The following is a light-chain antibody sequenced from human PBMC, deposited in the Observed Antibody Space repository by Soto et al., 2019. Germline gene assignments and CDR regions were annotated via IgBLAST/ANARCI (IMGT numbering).Light chain of an antibody. CDR1: SSDVGGYNL. V-gene: IGLV2-23*01. CDR3: CSYAGSSTYV. CDR2: EGS. Sequence: QSALTQPASVSGSPGQSITISCTGTSSDVGGYNLVSWYQQHPGKAPKVMIYEGSKRPSGVSNRFSGSKSGNTASLTISGLQAEDEAAYYCCSYAGSSTYVFGTGTKLTVL. J-gene: IGLJ1*01.